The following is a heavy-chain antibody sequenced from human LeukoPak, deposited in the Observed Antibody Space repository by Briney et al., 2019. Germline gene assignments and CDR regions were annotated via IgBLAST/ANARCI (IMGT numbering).Heavy chain of an antibody. J-gene: IGHJ3*02. Sequence: PSETLSLTCTVSGGSISSSSYYWAWIRQPPGKGLEWIGSIYYSGTTFYNPSLKSRVTISVDTSKNQFSLKLSSVTAADTAVYYCARYHGRPSYYDILTGLVAFDIWGQGTMVTVSS. CDR2: IYYSGTT. CDR1: GGSISSSSYY. D-gene: IGHD3-9*01. CDR3: ARYHGRPSYYDILTGLVAFDI. V-gene: IGHV4-39*01.